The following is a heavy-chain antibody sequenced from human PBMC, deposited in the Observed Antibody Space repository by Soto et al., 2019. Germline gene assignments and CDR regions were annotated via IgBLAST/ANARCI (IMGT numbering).Heavy chain of an antibody. CDR1: GGSISDDTYY. CDR3: ARLHCDSPNCVPLDP. J-gene: IGHJ5*02. D-gene: IGHD2-2*01. Sequence: QLQLQESGPGLVKPSETLSLTCTVSGGSISDDTYYWGWIRQPPGKGLEWIGRIYYSGTSSYNPFLKSRFTMSVDTSKKQLSLRLSCVTAADTAVYYCARLHCDSPNCVPLDPWGQGTLVIVSS. V-gene: IGHV4-39*01. CDR2: IYYSGTS.